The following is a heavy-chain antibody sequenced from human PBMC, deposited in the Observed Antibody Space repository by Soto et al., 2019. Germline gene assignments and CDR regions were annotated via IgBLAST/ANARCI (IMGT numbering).Heavy chain of an antibody. CDR2: ISYDGSNK. V-gene: IGHV3-30-3*01. Sequence: HVQLVESVGGVVQPGRSLRVSCAASGITISNYFMYWVRQAPGKGLEWVAAISYDGSNKHYSDSVKGRFTISRDNSKNTLYLKMNSLRDEDTAVDYCVAGDQYYAMGAWGQGTTVAVSS. CDR3: VAGDQYYAMGA. J-gene: IGHJ6*02. D-gene: IGHD2-2*01. CDR1: GITISNYF.